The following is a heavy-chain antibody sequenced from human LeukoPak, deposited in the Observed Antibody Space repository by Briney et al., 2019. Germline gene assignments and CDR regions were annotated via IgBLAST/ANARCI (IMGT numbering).Heavy chain of an antibody. CDR1: GFTFSSYG. CDR2: ISYDGSNK. J-gene: IGHJ3*02. Sequence: GRSLRLSCAASGFTFSSYGMHWVRQAPGKGLEWVAVISYDGSNKYYADSVKGRFTISRDNSKNTLYLQMNSLRAEDTAVYFCAREGYSGSPDAFDIWGQGTMVTVSS. D-gene: IGHD1-26*01. V-gene: IGHV3-30*03. CDR3: AREGYSGSPDAFDI.